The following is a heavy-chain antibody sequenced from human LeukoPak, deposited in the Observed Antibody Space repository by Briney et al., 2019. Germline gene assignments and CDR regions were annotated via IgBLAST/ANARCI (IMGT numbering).Heavy chain of an antibody. CDR1: GGSFSGYY. Sequence: SETLSLTCAVYGGSFSGYYWSWIRQPPGKGLEWIGEINQSGSTNYNPSLKSRVTISVDTSKNQFSLKLSSVTAADTAVYYCARALWDYGDYVSVYWGQGTLVTVSS. D-gene: IGHD4-17*01. CDR2: INQSGST. V-gene: IGHV4-34*01. CDR3: ARALWDYGDYVSVY. J-gene: IGHJ4*02.